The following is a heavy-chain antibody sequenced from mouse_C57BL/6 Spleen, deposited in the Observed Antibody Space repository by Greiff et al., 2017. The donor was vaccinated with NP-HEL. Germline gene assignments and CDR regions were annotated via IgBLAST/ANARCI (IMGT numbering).Heavy chain of an antibody. D-gene: IGHD2-4*01. Sequence: VQLVESGAELVKPGASVKISCKASGYAFSSYWMNWVKQRPGKGLEWIGQIYPGDGDTNYNGKFKGKATLTADKSSSTAYMQLSSLTSEDSAVYFCARGGMGLRGGVFDYWGQGTTLTVSS. CDR1: GYAFSSYW. J-gene: IGHJ2*01. CDR2: IYPGDGDT. V-gene: IGHV1-80*01. CDR3: ARGGMGLRGGVFDY.